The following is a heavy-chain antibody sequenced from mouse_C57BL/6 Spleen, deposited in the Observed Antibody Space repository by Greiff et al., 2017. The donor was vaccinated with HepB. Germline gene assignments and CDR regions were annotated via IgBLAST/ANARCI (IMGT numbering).Heavy chain of an antibody. J-gene: IGHJ4*01. CDR2: IHPNSGST. CDR3: ARLLYDYDYYYAMDY. D-gene: IGHD2-4*01. CDR1: GYTFTSYW. Sequence: QVQLQQPGAELVKPGASVKLSCKASGYTFTSYWMHWVKQRPGQGLEWIGMIHPNSGSTNYNEKFKSKATLTVDKSSSTAYMQLSSLTSEDSAVYYCARLLYDYDYYYAMDYWGQGTSVTVSS. V-gene: IGHV1-64*01.